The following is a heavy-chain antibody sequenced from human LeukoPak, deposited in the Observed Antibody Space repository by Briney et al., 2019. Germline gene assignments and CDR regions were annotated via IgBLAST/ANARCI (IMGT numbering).Heavy chain of an antibody. CDR1: GFTFSSYG. CDR3: TTQFRRNWFDP. D-gene: IGHD4-4*01. CDR2: IWYDGSNK. V-gene: IGHV3-33*01. Sequence: PGGSLRLSCAASGFTFSSYGMHWVRQAPGKGLEWVAVIWYDGSNKYYADSVKGRFTISRDNSKNTLYLQMNSLRAEDTAVYYCTTQFRRNWFDPWGQGTLVTVSS. J-gene: IGHJ5*02.